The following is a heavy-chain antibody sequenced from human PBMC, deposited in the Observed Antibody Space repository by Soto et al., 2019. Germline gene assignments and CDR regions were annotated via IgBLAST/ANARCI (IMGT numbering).Heavy chain of an antibody. D-gene: IGHD6-13*01. J-gene: IGHJ4*02. Sequence: EVQLLESGGGLVQPGGSLRLSCAASGFTFSSYAMTWVRQAPGKGLEWVSAISGSGNTSYYADSVKGRFTISRDSSKKMLYLQMNSLRPEDTAVYYCAKDRGRTWYEDYWGQGTVVTVSS. CDR3: AKDRGRTWYEDY. CDR2: ISGSGNTS. V-gene: IGHV3-23*01. CDR1: GFTFSSYA.